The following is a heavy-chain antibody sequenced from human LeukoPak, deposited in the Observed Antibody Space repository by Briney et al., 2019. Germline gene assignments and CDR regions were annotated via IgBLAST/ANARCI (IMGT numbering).Heavy chain of an antibody. V-gene: IGHV4-59*01. Sequence: SETLSLTCTVSGGSISSYYWSWIRQPPGKGLEWIGYIKYSGSTNYKPSPKSRVTLSVDTSKNHVSLKLSSVTAAGTAVYSCASGANSNHPGLDNWGQGTLVTVSS. D-gene: IGHD1-14*01. CDR2: IKYSGST. CDR3: ASGANSNHPGLDN. CDR1: GGSISSYY. J-gene: IGHJ4*02.